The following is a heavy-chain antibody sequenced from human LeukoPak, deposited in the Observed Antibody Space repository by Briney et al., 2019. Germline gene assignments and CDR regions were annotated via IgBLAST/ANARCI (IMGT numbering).Heavy chain of an antibody. V-gene: IGHV4-59*01. Sequence: PSETLSLTCTVSGGSISSYYWSWIRQPPGKGLEWIGYIYYSGSTKYNPSLKSRVTISVDPSKNQFSLELSSVTAADTAVYYCARVRAYYYDSSGYYYFDYWGQGTLVTVSS. J-gene: IGHJ4*02. CDR3: ARVRAYYYDSSGYYYFDY. D-gene: IGHD3-22*01. CDR1: GGSISSYY. CDR2: IYYSGST.